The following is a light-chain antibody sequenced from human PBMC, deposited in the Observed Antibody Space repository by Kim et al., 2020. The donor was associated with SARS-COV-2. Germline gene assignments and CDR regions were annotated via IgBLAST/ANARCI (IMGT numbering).Light chain of an antibody. CDR3: SSFTSSSTLV. V-gene: IGLV2-14*03. CDR1: STDVGRYNF. Sequence: QSALTQPASVSGSPGQSITISCSGTSTDVGRYNFVSWYQQLPGKAPKLMIYDVNNRPSGVSNRFSGSKSGNTASLTISGLQTDDEADYYCSSFTSSSTLVFGGGTQLTVL. CDR2: DVN. J-gene: IGLJ3*02.